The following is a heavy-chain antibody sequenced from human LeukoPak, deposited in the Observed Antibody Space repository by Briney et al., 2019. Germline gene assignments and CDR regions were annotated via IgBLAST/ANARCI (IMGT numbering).Heavy chain of an antibody. CDR1: GFASDEHG. CDR3: ARAPITSPFYFDY. J-gene: IGHJ4*02. D-gene: IGHD2-2*01. Sequence: PGGSLRLSCTASGFASDEHGMSWVRHVPGKGLEWVSGINWSGGSTGYADPLRGRFTISRDNAKNSLYLQMDSLRAEDTALYYCARAPITSPFYFDYWGQGTLVTAST. CDR2: INWSGGST. V-gene: IGHV3-20*04.